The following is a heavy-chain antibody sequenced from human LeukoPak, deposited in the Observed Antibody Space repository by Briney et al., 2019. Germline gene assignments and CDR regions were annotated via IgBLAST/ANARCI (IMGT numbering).Heavy chain of an antibody. J-gene: IGHJ1*01. CDR2: INHSGST. D-gene: IGHD6-13*01. V-gene: IGHV4-34*01. Sequence: ASETLSLTCAVYGGSFSGYYWSWIRQPPGKGLEWIGEINHSGSTNYNPSLKSRVTISVDTSKNQFSLKLSSVTAADTAVYYCGRVGSRWYSYFQHWGEGTLVTVSS. CDR1: GGSFSGYY. CDR3: GRVGSRWYSYFQH.